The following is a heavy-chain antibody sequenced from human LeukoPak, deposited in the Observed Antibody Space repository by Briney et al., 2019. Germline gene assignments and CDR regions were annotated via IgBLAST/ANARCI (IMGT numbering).Heavy chain of an antibody. D-gene: IGHD3-3*01. J-gene: IGHJ3*02. CDR2: IYTSGST. CDR1: GGSISSGSYY. V-gene: IGHV4-61*02. Sequence: SQTLSLTCTVSGGSISSGSYYWSWIRQPAGKGLEWIGRIYTSGSTNYNPSLKSRVTISVDTSKNQFPLKLTSVTAADTAVYYCARDRYDFWSGYYTPAAFDIWGQGTMVTVSS. CDR3: ARDRYDFWSGYYTPAAFDI.